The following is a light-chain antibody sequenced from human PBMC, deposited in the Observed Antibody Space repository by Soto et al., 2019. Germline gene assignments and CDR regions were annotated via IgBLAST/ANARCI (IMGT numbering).Light chain of an antibody. J-gene: IGLJ1*01. V-gene: IGLV2-14*01. Sequence: QSALTQPASVSGSPGQSITISCTGTSSDVGGYNYVSWYQQHPGKAPKLMIYDVSNRPSGVSNRFSGSKSGNTASLTISGLQAEDEADYYRSSYTSSSTLDADFGTGTKVTVL. CDR3: SSYTSSSTLDAD. CDR2: DVS. CDR1: SSDVGGYNY.